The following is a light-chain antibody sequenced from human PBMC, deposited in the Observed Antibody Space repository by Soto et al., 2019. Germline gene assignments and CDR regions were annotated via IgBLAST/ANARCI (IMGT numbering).Light chain of an antibody. CDR2: AAS. V-gene: IGKV1-27*01. CDR3: QKYNSAPFT. CDR1: QGISNY. Sequence: DIQMTQSPSSLSASVGDRVAITCRASQGISNYLAWYQQKPGKVPKLLIYAASTLQSGVPSRFSGSGSGTDFTLTISSLQPQDVATYYYQKYNSAPFTFGPGTKVDIK. J-gene: IGKJ3*01.